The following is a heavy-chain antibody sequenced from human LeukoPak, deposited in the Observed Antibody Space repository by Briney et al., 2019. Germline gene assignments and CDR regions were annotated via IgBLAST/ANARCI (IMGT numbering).Heavy chain of an antibody. CDR3: ARRRYYYDSSGYSYFDY. CDR1: GYTFTSYW. CDR2: IYPGDSDT. J-gene: IGHJ4*02. V-gene: IGHV5-51*01. Sequence: GASLQISCKGSGYTFTSYWIGWVRQLPGKGLEWMGIIYPGDSDTRYSPSFQGQVTISADKSISTAYLQWSSLKASDTAMYYCARRRYYYDSSGYSYFDYWGQGTLVTVSS. D-gene: IGHD3-22*01.